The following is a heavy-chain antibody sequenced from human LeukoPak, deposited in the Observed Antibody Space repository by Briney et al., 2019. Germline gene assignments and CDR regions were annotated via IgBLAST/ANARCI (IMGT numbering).Heavy chain of an antibody. D-gene: IGHD3-3*01. J-gene: IGHJ6*02. V-gene: IGHV3-23*01. CDR3: AKTLRDLEWLTGELDV. CDR2: IGGSGSDT. CDR1: GFSFDNYA. Sequence: SGGSLRLSCAASGFSFDNYAMSWVRQTPGKGLEWVSAIGGSGSDTSYTDSVKGGFAISGDNSKSTLYLQMNSLRAEDTAVYHCAKTLRDLEWLTGELDVWGQGTAVTVSS.